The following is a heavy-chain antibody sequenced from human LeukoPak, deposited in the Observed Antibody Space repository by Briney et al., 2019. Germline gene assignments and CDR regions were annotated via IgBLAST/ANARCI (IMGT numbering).Heavy chain of an antibody. Sequence: PSETLSLTCAVYGGSFSGYYWSWIRQPPGQGLEWIGSINYSGRTFYNPSLKSRVTISVDTSKNQFSLNLTYVTAADTALYFCGRRGAGLNWFDPWGQGTLVTVSS. CDR3: GRRGAGLNWFDP. CDR1: GGSFSGYY. CDR2: INYSGRT. V-gene: IGHV4-34*01. J-gene: IGHJ5*02. D-gene: IGHD3-10*01.